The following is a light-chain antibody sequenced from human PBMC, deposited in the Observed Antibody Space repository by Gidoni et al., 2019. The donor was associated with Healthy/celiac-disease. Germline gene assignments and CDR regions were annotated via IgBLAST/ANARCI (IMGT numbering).Light chain of an antibody. CDR1: SSDVGGYNY. CDR2: EVS. CDR3: SSYTSSSTPHVV. V-gene: IGLV2-14*01. Sequence: GTSSDVGGYNYVSWYQQHPGKAPKLMIYEVSNRPSGVSNRFSGSKSGNTASQTISGLQAEDEADYYCSSYTSSSTPHVVFGGGTKLTVL. J-gene: IGLJ2*01.